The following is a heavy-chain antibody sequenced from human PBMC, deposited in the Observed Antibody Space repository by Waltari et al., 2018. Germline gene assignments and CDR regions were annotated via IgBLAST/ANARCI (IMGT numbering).Heavy chain of an antibody. CDR1: GFTVSSNY. CDR3: ASSHQGIVGASFDY. CDR2: IYSGGST. V-gene: IGHV3-53*01. J-gene: IGHJ4*02. D-gene: IGHD1-26*01. Sequence: EVQLVESGGGLIQPGGSLRLSCAASGFTVSSNYMSWVRQAPGKGLEWVSVIYSGGSTYYADSVKGRFTISRDKSKNTLYLQMNSLRAEDTAVYYCASSHQGIVGASFDYWGQGTLVTVSS.